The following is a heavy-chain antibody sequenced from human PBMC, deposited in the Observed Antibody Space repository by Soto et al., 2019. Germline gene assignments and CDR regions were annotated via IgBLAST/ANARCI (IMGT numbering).Heavy chain of an antibody. CDR1: GYTFTSYG. CDR3: ARDVPTVTTVVRDY. D-gene: IGHD4-17*01. CDR2: ISAYNGNT. V-gene: IGHV1-18*01. J-gene: IGHJ4*02. Sequence: QVQLVQSGVEVEKPGASVKVSCKASGYTFTSYGVSWVRQAPGQGLEWMGWISAYNGNTNYAQKFQGRVTMTTDTSTSTAYIELMSLRSDVTAFYYFARDVPTVTTVVRDYWGQGTLVTVSS.